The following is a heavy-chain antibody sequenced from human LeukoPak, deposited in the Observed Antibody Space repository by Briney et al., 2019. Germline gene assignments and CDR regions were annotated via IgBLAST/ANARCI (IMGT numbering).Heavy chain of an antibody. CDR1: GFTFDDYA. CDR3: AREGYGMDV. CDR2: ISSSSSYI. J-gene: IGHJ6*02. V-gene: IGHV3-21*01. Sequence: GGSLRLSCAASGFTFDDYAMHWVRQAPGKGLEWVSSISSSSSYIYYADSVKGRFTISRDNAKNSLYVQMNSLRAEDTAVYYCAREGYGMDVWGQGTTVTVSS.